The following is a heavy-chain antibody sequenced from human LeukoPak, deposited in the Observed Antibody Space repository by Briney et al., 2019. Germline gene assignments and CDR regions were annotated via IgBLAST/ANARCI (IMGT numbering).Heavy chain of an antibody. V-gene: IGHV3-21*01. J-gene: IGHJ4*02. CDR3: ARDCIAAAGTVDY. CDR2: ISSSSSYI. CDR1: GFTFSSYS. Sequence: GGSLRLSCAASGFTFSSYSMNWVRQAPGRGLEWVSSISSSSSYIYYADSVKGRFTISRDNAKNSLYLQMNSLRAEDTAVYYCARDCIAAAGTVDYWGQGTLVTVSS. D-gene: IGHD6-13*01.